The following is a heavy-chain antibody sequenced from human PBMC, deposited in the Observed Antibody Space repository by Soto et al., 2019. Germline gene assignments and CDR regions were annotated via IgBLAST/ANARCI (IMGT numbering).Heavy chain of an antibody. CDR2: IIPIFGTA. D-gene: IGHD2-21*02. V-gene: IGHV1-69*06. CDR1: GGTFSSYA. CDR3: ARIRNIPSDCRNYYYYGMDV. Sequence: SVKVSCKASGGTFSSYAISWVRQAPGQGLEWMGGIIPIFGTANYAQKFQGRATITADKSTSTAYMELSSLRSEDTAVYYCARIRNIPSDCRNYYYYGMDVWGQGTTVTVSS. J-gene: IGHJ6*02.